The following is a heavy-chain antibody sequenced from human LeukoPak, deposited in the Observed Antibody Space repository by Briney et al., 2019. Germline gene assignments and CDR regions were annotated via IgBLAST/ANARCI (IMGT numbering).Heavy chain of an antibody. V-gene: IGHV3-53*01. CDR2: IYSGGSI. D-gene: IGHD5-24*01. CDR3: ARGVREGSLDY. Sequence: GGSLRLSCAASGFTVSSNYMSWVRQAPGKGLEWVSVIYSGGSIYYADSAKGRFTISRDNSKNTLYLQMKSLRVEDTAVYYCARGVREGSLDYWGQGTLVTVSS. CDR1: GFTVSSNY. J-gene: IGHJ4*02.